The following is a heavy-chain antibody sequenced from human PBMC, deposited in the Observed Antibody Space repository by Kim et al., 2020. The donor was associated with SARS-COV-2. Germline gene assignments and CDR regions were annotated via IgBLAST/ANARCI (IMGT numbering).Heavy chain of an antibody. CDR1: GYTFTGYY. Sequence: ASVKVSCKASGYTFTGYYMHWVRQAPGQGLEWMGWINPNSGGTNYAQKFQGRVTMTRDTSISTAYMELSRLRSDDTAVYYCARDCIFSSEWPKPLDPWGQGTLVTVSS. CDR2: INPNSGGT. CDR3: ARDCIFSSEWPKPLDP. D-gene: IGHD3-3*01. V-gene: IGHV1-2*02. J-gene: IGHJ5*02.